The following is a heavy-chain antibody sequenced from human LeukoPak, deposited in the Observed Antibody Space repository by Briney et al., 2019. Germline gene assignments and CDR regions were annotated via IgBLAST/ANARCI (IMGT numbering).Heavy chain of an antibody. CDR2: IIPIFGTA. D-gene: IGHD3-10*01. J-gene: IGHJ5*02. CDR1: GGTFSSYA. CDR3: ARGRFGDHLNWFDP. V-gene: IGHV1-69*13. Sequence: ASVKVSCKASGGTFSSYAISWVRQAPGQGLEWMGGIIPIFGTANYAQKFQGRVTITADESTSTAYMELSSLRSEGTAVYYCARGRFGDHLNWFDPWGQGTLVTVSS.